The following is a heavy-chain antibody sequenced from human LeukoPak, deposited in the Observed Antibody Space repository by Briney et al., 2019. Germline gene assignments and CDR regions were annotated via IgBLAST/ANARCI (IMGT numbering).Heavy chain of an antibody. CDR2: IYHSGST. CDR1: GGSISSSNW. V-gene: IGHV4-4*02. D-gene: IGHD3-16*02. CDR3: ARLGIGPYDYVWGSYRPAYFDY. Sequence: SETLSLTCAVSGGSISSSNWWSWVRQPPGKGLEWIGEIYHSGSTNYNPSLKSRVTISVDKSKNQFSLKLSSVTAADTAVYYCARLGIGPYDYVWGSYRPAYFDYWGQGTLVTVSS. J-gene: IGHJ4*02.